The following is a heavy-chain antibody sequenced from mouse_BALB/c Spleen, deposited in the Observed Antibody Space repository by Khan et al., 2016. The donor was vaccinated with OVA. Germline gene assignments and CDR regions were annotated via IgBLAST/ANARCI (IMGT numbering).Heavy chain of an antibody. CDR2: ISNRGTTT. V-gene: IGHV5-12*02. D-gene: IGHD1-1*02. CDR3: AREGDGGGLAY. Sequence: EVELVESGGGFMQPGGSLKLSCATSGFTFTDYYMYWVRQTPEKRLEWVAYISNRGTTTYYPDTVRGRFTISRDNDKNTLYLQMSRLKSEDTAIYYGAREGDGGGLAYWGQGTLVTVSA. CDR1: GFTFTDYY. J-gene: IGHJ3*01.